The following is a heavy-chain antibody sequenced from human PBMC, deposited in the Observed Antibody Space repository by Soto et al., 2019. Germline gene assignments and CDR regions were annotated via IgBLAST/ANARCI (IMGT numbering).Heavy chain of an antibody. CDR2: INPNSGGT. V-gene: IGHV1-2*04. CDR1: GYTFTGYY. Sequence: ASVKISCKASGYTFTGYYMHWVRQAPGQGLEWMGWINPNSGGTNYAQKFQGWVIMTRDTSISTAYMELSRLRSDDTAVYYCARGVMITFGGVIVPYFDYWGQGTLVTVSS. D-gene: IGHD3-16*02. J-gene: IGHJ4*02. CDR3: ARGVMITFGGVIVPYFDY.